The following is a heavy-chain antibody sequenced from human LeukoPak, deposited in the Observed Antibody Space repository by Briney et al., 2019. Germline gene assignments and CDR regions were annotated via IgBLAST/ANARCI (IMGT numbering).Heavy chain of an antibody. CDR2: ISYDGGDS. D-gene: IGHD5-12*01. CDR1: GFTLSSHA. J-gene: IGHJ4*02. CDR3: AKDGATMGYYFDY. V-gene: IGHV3-30*18. Sequence: GGSLTLSCAASGFTLSSHAMHWVRQAPGKGLEWVAVISYDGGDSVYAESVKGRFTISRDNSKNTLYLQMNSLRTEDTAVYYCAKDGATMGYYFDYWGQGTLVTVSS.